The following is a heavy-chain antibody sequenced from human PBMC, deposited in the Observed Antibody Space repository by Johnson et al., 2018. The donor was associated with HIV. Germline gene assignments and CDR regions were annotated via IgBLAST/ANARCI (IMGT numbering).Heavy chain of an antibody. CDR2: ISSSGTTK. CDR1: GFSFSSYD. J-gene: IGHJ3*02. D-gene: IGHD6-19*01. Sequence: EVQLVESGGGVVQPGRSLRLSCAASGFSFSSYDMHWVRQTPGKGLEWVSHISSSGTTKNFADSVKGRFLISRDNAKNPLYLQMNSLRAEDTALYYCARVVLVRLAVAGPSRDAFDIWGQGTMVTVSS. CDR3: ARVVLVRLAVAGPSRDAFDI. V-gene: IGHV3-48*04.